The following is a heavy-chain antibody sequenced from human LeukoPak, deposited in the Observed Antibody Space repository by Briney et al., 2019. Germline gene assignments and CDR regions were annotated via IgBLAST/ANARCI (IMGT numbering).Heavy chain of an antibody. CDR2: ISYDGSNK. V-gene: IGHV3-30*18. Sequence: GGSLRLSCAASGFTFSSYGMHWVRQAPGKGLEWVAVISYDGSNKYYADSVKGRFTISRDNSKNTLYLQMNSLRAEDTAVYYCAKDRVPLAARPLHFDYWGQGTLVTVSS. CDR3: AKDRVPLAARPLHFDY. D-gene: IGHD6-6*01. J-gene: IGHJ4*02. CDR1: GFTFSSYG.